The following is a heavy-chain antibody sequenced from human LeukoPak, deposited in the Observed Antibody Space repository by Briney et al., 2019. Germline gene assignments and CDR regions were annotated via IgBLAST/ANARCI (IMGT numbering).Heavy chain of an antibody. D-gene: IGHD6-13*01. CDR2: ISSSGSTI. CDR1: GGSFSDYY. CDR3: GRDRGPGIASGGNAAFDI. V-gene: IGHV3-11*01. Sequence: GGTLTLSCAASGGSFSDYYMSWIRQPPGKGLEWVSYISSSGSTIYYAASVKGRFTIARNNANSRLDLELDSPGAEDTAGYYCGRDRGPGIASGGNAAFDIWGQGTMVTVSS. J-gene: IGHJ3*02.